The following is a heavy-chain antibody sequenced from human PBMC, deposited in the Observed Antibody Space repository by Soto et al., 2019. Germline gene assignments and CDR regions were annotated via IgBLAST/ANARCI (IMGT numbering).Heavy chain of an antibody. V-gene: IGHV2-5*02. CDR3: APLYSSSWVFDY. D-gene: IGHD6-13*01. Sequence: SGPTRVNPTQTLTLTCTFSGFALSTSGVGVGWIRQPPGKALEWLALIDWDDDKRYSPSLKSRLTITKDPSTNQVVLTMTNMAPVDTATYYCAPLYSSSWVFDYWGQGTLVTVSS. CDR2: IDWDDDK. J-gene: IGHJ4*02. CDR1: GFALSTSGVG.